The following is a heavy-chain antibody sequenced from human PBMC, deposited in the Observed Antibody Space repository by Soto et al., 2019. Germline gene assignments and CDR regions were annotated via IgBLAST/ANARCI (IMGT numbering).Heavy chain of an antibody. D-gene: IGHD4-17*01. CDR2: ISYDGSNK. CDR3: ARAVGMTTVTTSDY. V-gene: IGHV3-30-3*01. CDR1: GFTFSSYA. Sequence: SLRLSCAACGFTFSSYAMHWVRQAPGKGLEWVAVISYDGSNKYYADSVKGRFTISRDNSKNTLYLQMNSLRAEDTAVYYCARAVGMTTVTTSDYWGQGTLVTVSS. J-gene: IGHJ4*02.